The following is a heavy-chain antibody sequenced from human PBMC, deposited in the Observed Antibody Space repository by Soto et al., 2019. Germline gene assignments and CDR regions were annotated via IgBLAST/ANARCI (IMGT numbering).Heavy chain of an antibody. J-gene: IGHJ4*02. D-gene: IGHD5-18*01. V-gene: IGHV1-69*12. Sequence: QVQLVQSGAEVKKPGSSVKVSCKASGGTFSSYAITWVRQAPGHGLEWMGGIIPIFGTANYAQKFQGRVTITADESTSTAYMELSSLRSEDTAVYYCARESSGYSYGYYFDYWGQGTLVTVSS. CDR3: ARESSGYSYGYYFDY. CDR1: GGTFSSYA. CDR2: IIPIFGTA.